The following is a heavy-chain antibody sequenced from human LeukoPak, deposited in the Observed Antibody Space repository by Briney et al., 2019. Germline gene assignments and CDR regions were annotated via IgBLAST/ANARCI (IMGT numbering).Heavy chain of an antibody. CDR1: GFTFDDYA. V-gene: IGHV3-9*03. CDR2: ISWNSGSI. D-gene: IGHD5-18*01. J-gene: IGHJ4*02. Sequence: GGSLRLSCAAFGFTFDDYAMHWVRQAPGKGLEWVSTISWNSGSIGYADSVKGRFTISRDNAKNSLYLQMNSLRAEDMALYYCAKDIGGEGGYSYGLDYWGQGTLVTVSS. CDR3: AKDIGGEGGYSYGLDY.